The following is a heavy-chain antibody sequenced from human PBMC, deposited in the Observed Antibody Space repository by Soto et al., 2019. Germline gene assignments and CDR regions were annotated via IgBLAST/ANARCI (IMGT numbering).Heavy chain of an antibody. Sequence: ASVKVSCKASGYTFTSYAMHWVRQAPGQRLEWMGWINAGNGNTKYSQKFQGRVTITRDTSASTAYMELSSLRSEDTAVYYCARDWMGDILTGSGAFDIWGQGTMVTVSS. V-gene: IGHV1-3*01. D-gene: IGHD3-9*01. J-gene: IGHJ3*02. CDR2: INAGNGNT. CDR1: GYTFTSYA. CDR3: ARDWMGDILTGSGAFDI.